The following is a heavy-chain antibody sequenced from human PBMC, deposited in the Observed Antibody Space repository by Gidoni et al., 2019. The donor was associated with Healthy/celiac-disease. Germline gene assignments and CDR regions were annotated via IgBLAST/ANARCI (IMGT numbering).Heavy chain of an antibody. V-gene: IGHV3-30-3*01. Sequence: QVQLVESGGGVVQPGRSLRLSCAASGFTFSSYAMHWVRQAPGKGLEWVAVISYDGSNKYYADSVKGRFTISRDNSKNTLYLQMNSLRAEDTAVYYCARDQGYSSSWSPELGAFDIWGQGTMVTVSS. CDR2: ISYDGSNK. D-gene: IGHD6-13*01. J-gene: IGHJ3*02. CDR3: ARDQGYSSSWSPELGAFDI. CDR1: GFTFSSYA.